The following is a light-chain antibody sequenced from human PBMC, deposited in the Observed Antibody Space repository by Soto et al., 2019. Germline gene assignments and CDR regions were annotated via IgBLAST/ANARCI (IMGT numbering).Light chain of an antibody. J-gene: IGLJ1*01. CDR2: DVS. V-gene: IGLV2-11*01. Sequence: QSALTQPRSVSGSPGQSVTISCTGTNSDVGTYNYVSRYQQHPGKAPKLMIYDVSKRPSGVPDRFSGSKSGNTASLTISGLQAEDEADYYCCSYAGRYIYVFGTGAKLTVL. CDR1: NSDVGTYNY. CDR3: CSYAGRYIYV.